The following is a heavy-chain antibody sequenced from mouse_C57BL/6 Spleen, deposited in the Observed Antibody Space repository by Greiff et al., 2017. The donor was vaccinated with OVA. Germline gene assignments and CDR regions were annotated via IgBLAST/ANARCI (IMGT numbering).Heavy chain of an antibody. CDR2: IYPSDSET. D-gene: IGHD1-1*01. J-gene: IGHJ2*01. Sequence: QVQLQQPGAELVRPGSSVKLSCKASGYTFTSYWMDWVKQRPGQGLEWIGNIYPSDSETHYNQKFKDKATLTVDKSSSTAYMQLSSLTSEDSAVYYCLITTVVADYFDYWGQGTTLTVSS. CDR1: GYTFTSYW. V-gene: IGHV1-61*01. CDR3: LITTVVADYFDY.